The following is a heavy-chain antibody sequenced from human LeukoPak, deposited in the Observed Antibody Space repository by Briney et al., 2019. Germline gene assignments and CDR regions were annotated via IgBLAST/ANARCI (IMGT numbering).Heavy chain of an antibody. J-gene: IGHJ4*02. V-gene: IGHV3-21*01. D-gene: IGHD3-22*01. CDR2: ISSSSSYI. CDR1: GFTFSSYS. Sequence: PGGSLRLSCAASGFTFSSYSMNWVRQAPGKGLEWVSSISSSSSYIYYADSVKGRFTISRDNAKNSLYLQMNSLSAEDTAVYYCARGAITMIVTTHWGQGTLVTVSS. CDR3: ARGAITMIVTTH.